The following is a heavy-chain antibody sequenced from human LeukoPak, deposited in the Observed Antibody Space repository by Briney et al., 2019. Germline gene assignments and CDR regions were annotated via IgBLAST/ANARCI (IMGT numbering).Heavy chain of an antibody. D-gene: IGHD6-13*01. Sequence: SETLSLTCTVSGGSIRSYYWSWIRQPPGKGLEWIGFIYYSGSTNYNPSLKSRVTISVDTSKNQFSLKLSSVTAADTAVYYCARLSIAAAGTGYFDYWGQGTLVTVSS. CDR2: IYYSGST. CDR3: ARLSIAAAGTGYFDY. J-gene: IGHJ4*02. V-gene: IGHV4-59*08. CDR1: GGSIRSYY.